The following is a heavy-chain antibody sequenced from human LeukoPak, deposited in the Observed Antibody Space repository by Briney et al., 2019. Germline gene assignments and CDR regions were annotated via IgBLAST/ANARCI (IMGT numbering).Heavy chain of an antibody. CDR1: GGSISSSNW. CDR3: ARAEVRGVIITPYYYYGMDV. V-gene: IGHV4-4*02. J-gene: IGHJ6*02. Sequence: SETLSLTCAVSGGSISSSNWWSWVRQPPGKGLGWIGEIYHSGSTNYNPSLKSRVTISVDKSKNQFSLKLSSVTAADTAVYYCARAEVRGVIITPYYYYGMDVWGQGTTVTVSS. D-gene: IGHD3-10*01. CDR2: IYHSGST.